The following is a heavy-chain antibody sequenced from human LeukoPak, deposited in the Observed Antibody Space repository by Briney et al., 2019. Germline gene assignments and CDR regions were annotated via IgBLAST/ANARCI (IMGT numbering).Heavy chain of an antibody. CDR3: ARPYSSSWPDAFDI. CDR2: ISSSSSYI. Sequence: GGSLRLSCAASGFTFSSYSMNWVRQAPGKGLEWVSSISSSSSYIYYADSVKGRFTISRDNSKNSLYLQMNSLRAEDTAVYYCARPYSSSWPDAFDIWGQGTMVTVSS. CDR1: GFTFSSYS. V-gene: IGHV3-21*01. D-gene: IGHD6-13*01. J-gene: IGHJ3*02.